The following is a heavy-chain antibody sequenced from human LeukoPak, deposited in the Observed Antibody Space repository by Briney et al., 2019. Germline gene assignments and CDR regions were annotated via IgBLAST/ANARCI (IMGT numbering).Heavy chain of an antibody. D-gene: IGHD3-10*01. CDR3: AKVAKYYYGPETYYFFEQ. CDR2: ISRGGSTI. J-gene: IGHJ4*02. Sequence: GGSLRLSCGASGFSFSNNEMNWVRQAPGRGLEWVSYISRGGSTIYYADSVKGRFTLSRDNAQNSLYLQMNSLRVEDTAVYYCAKVAKYYYGPETYYFFEQWGQGTPVTASS. CDR1: GFSFSNNE. V-gene: IGHV3-48*03.